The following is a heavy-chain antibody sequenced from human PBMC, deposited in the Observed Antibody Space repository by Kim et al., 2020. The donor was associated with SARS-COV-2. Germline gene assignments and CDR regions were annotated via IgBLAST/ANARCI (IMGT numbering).Heavy chain of an antibody. CDR3: ARGEDCGRTRCYEGDYYYGMDV. CDR2: ISYSGSTI. J-gene: IGHJ6*02. D-gene: IGHD2-2*01. V-gene: IGHV3-11*01. Sequence: GGSLRLSCAASGFTFSDYYMSWIRQAPGKGLEWVSYISYSGSTIFYADSVKGRFTISRDNAKNSLSLQMNSLRAEDTALYYCARGEDCGRTRCYEGDYYYGMDVWGQGTTATASS. CDR1: GFTFSDYY.